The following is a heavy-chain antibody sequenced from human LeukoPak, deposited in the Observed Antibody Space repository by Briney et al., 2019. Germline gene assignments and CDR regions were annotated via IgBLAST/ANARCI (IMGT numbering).Heavy chain of an antibody. D-gene: IGHD4-11*01. V-gene: IGHV4-39*07. Sequence: PSETLSLTCTVSGGSISSSSYYWGWIRQPPGRGLEWIGNIYYSGSTYYNPSLKSRVTVSVDTSKNQFSLKLSSVTAADTAVYYCARTTTVISPFDYWGQGTLVTVSS. CDR2: IYYSGST. CDR3: ARTTTVISPFDY. J-gene: IGHJ4*02. CDR1: GGSISSSSYY.